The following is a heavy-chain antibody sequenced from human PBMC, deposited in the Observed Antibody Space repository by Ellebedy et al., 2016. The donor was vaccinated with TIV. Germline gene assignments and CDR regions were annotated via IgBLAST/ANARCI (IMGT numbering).Heavy chain of an antibody. V-gene: IGHV3-7*03. J-gene: IGHJ4*02. CDR1: GFIISGDW. CDR3: VTWGQSYGR. CDR2: INPDGSAE. Sequence: PGGSLRLSCAASGFIISGDWMSWVRQAPGKGLEWVAHINPDGSAESYVDSVKGRFTISRDNAKRSLFLQRNSPRVDDTAVYYVVTWGQSYGRWGQGSLVTISS. D-gene: IGHD2-21*02.